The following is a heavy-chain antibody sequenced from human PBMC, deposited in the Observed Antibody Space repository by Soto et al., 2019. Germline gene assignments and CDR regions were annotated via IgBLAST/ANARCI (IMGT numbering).Heavy chain of an antibody. J-gene: IGHJ3*02. D-gene: IGHD3-22*01. CDR3: ARGFAHYYDSSGYYPHDAFDI. V-gene: IGHV1-8*01. CDR2: MNPNSANT. Sequence: APVKVSCKVSGYTFTSYDIHWVRPATGQGFECMGRMNPNSANTGYAQKFQGTGTMTRNTSISTAYMEMSCLRSEDTAVYYCARGFAHYYDSSGYYPHDAFDIWGQGTMVTVSS. CDR1: GYTFTSYD.